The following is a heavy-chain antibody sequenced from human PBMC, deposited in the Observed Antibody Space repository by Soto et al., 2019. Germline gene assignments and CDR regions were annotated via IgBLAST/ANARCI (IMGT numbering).Heavy chain of an antibody. CDR2: IDSGDDK. V-gene: IGHV2-5*02. CDR3: THRRAFAWFLYEDY. J-gene: IGHJ4*02. D-gene: IGHD3-3*01. Sequence: KESGPTLVRPTQTLTLTCSFSGFSLNTSGLGVAWVRQSPGKALEWLAFIDSGDDKLYSPSLKTRLTITQDTSKNQVFLPLTTVDPVDTGTYFCTHRRAFAWFLYEDYWGQGNLITV. CDR1: GFSLNTSGLG.